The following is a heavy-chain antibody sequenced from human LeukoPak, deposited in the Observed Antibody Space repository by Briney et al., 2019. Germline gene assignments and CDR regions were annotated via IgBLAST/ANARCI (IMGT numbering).Heavy chain of an antibody. CDR3: ARSPVAGPPNYFDY. Sequence: GGSLRLSCAASGFTFSTYNMNWVRQAPGKGLEWVSGLSGSGGSTYYSDSVKGRFTISRDNSKNTLYLQIDFLTAEDTAVYYCARSPVAGPPNYFDYLGQGTLVTVSS. CDR2: LSGSGGST. CDR1: GFTFSTYN. V-gene: IGHV3-23*01. D-gene: IGHD6-19*01. J-gene: IGHJ4*02.